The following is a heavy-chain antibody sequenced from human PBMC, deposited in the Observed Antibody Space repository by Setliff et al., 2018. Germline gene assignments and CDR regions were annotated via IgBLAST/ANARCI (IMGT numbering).Heavy chain of an antibody. Sequence: SETLSLTCTVSGDSISNYYWNWIRQPAGKGLEWIGRIYVTESTKYNPSLKSRVTLSVDTSKNQFSLNLNSVTAAATAVYYCAASRAYTGAVEEWFLPKTFDFWGQGSPVTVSS. CDR2: IYVTEST. J-gene: IGHJ4*02. D-gene: IGHD3-10*01. V-gene: IGHV4-4*07. CDR1: GDSISNYY. CDR3: AASRAYTGAVEEWFLPKTFDF.